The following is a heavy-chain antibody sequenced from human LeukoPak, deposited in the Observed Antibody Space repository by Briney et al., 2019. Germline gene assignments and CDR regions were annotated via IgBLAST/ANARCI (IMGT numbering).Heavy chain of an antibody. CDR1: GFTFSSYW. D-gene: IGHD6-13*01. CDR2: INSDGSST. Sequence: PGGSLRLSCAASGFTFSSYWMHWVRQAPGKGLVWVSRINSDGSSTSYADSVKGRFTISRDNSKNTLYLQMNSLRAEDTAVYYCAKVGSSWYLDYFDYWGQGTLVTVSS. J-gene: IGHJ4*02. V-gene: IGHV3-74*01. CDR3: AKVGSSWYLDYFDY.